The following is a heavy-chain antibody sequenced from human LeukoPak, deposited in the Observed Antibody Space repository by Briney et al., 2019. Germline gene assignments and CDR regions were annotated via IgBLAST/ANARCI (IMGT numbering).Heavy chain of an antibody. CDR2: ISYDGSNK. Sequence: GGSLRLSCAASGFTFSSYAMHWVRQAPGKGLEWVAVISYDGSNKYYADSVKGRFTISRDNSKNTLYLQMNSLRAEDTAVYYCASVPSRRDYWGQGTLVTVSS. CDR1: GFTFSSYA. D-gene: IGHD6-6*01. J-gene: IGHJ4*02. CDR3: ASVPSRRDY. V-gene: IGHV3-30*04.